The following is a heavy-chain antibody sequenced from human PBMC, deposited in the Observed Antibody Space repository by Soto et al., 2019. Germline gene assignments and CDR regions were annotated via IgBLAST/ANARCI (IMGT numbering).Heavy chain of an antibody. V-gene: IGHV3-23*01. CDR2: ISGSGGST. D-gene: IGHD3-10*01. CDR3: AKDGSGSYTPRGFFSGYYMDV. CDR1: GFTFSSYA. J-gene: IGHJ6*03. Sequence: GGSLRLSCAASGFTFSSYAMSWVRQAPGKGLEWVSAISGSGGSTYYADSVKGRFTISRDNSKNTLYLQMNSLRAEDTAVYYCAKDGSGSYTPRGFFSGYYMDVWGKGTTVTVSS.